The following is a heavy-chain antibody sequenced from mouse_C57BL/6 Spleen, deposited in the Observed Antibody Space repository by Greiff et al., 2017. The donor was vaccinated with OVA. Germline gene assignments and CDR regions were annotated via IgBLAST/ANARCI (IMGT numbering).Heavy chain of an antibody. J-gene: IGHJ4*01. CDR3: TREDDYDYYAMDY. D-gene: IGHD2-4*01. Sequence: DVMLVESGEGLVKPGGSLKLSCAASGFTFSSYAMSWVRQTPEKRLEWVAYISSGGDYIYYADTVKGRFTISRDNARNTLYLQMSSLKSEDTAMYYCTREDDYDYYAMDYWGQGTSVTVSS. V-gene: IGHV5-9-1*02. CDR2: ISSGGDYI. CDR1: GFTFSSYA.